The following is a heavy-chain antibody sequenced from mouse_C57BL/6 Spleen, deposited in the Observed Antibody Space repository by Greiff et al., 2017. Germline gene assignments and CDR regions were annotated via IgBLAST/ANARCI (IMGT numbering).Heavy chain of an antibody. CDR3: ARGGYWFAY. J-gene: IGHJ3*01. Sequence: EVQLHQSGPELVKPGASVKISCKASGYTFTDYYMNWVKQSHGKSLEWIGDINPNNGGTSYNQKVKGKATLTVDKSSSSAYMELRSLTSEDSAVYYCARGGYWFAYWGQGTLVTVSA. V-gene: IGHV1-26*01. CDR2: INPNNGGT. CDR1: GYTFTDYY. D-gene: IGHD2-2*01.